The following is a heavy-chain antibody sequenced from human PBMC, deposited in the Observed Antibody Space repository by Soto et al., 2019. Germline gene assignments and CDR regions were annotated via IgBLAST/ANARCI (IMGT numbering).Heavy chain of an antibody. V-gene: IGHV4-30-2*01. D-gene: IGHD4-4*01. CDR3: ARVSLDYTYPYYYGMEV. J-gene: IGHJ6*02. Sequence: PSETLSLTCAVSGGSISSGGYSWSWIRQPPGKGLEWIGYIYHSGSTYYNPSLKSRVTISVDRSKNQFSLKLSSVTAADTAVYYCARVSLDYTYPYYYGMEVWGQGTTVTVSS. CDR2: IYHSGST. CDR1: GGSISSGGYS.